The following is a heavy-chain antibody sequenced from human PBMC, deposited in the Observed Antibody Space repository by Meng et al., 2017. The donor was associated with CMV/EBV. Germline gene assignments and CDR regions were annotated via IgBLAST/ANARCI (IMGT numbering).Heavy chain of an antibody. V-gene: IGHV3-11*01. Sequence: GESLKISCAASGFTFSDYYMSWIRQAPGKGLEWVSYISSSGSTIYYADSVKGRFTISRDNAKNSLYLQMNSLRAEDTAVYYCARSMAARRERGPWGQGTLVTVSS. CDR1: GFTFSDYY. CDR3: ARSMAARRERGP. J-gene: IGHJ5*02. D-gene: IGHD6-6*01. CDR2: ISSSGSTI.